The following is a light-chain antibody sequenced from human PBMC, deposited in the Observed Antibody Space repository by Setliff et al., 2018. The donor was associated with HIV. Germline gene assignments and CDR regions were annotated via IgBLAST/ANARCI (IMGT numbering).Light chain of an antibody. CDR2: QAS. CDR3: QSYDSSLSASFV. CDR1: SGDVGRYNL. J-gene: IGLJ1*01. V-gene: IGLV2-14*02. Sequence: QSALTQPASVSGSPGQSITISCTGTSGDVGRYNLVSWYQQQPGKPPKLMIYQASKRPSGVSNRFSGSKSGNTASLTISGLQAEDEADYYCQSYDSSLSASFVFGTGTKVTVL.